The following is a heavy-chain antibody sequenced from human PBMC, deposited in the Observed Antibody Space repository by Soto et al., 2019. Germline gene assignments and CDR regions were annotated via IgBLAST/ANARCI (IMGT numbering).Heavy chain of an antibody. CDR2: IIPIFGTA. CDR3: ARGLTYYDILTGYPPGLRLDAFDI. Sequence: ASVKVSCKASGGTFSSYAISWVRQAPGQGLEWMGGIIPIFGTANYAQKFQGRVTITADESTSTAYMELSSLRSEDTAVYYCARGLTYYDILTGYPPGLRLDAFDIWGQGTMVTVSS. V-gene: IGHV1-69*13. J-gene: IGHJ3*02. CDR1: GGTFSSYA. D-gene: IGHD3-9*01.